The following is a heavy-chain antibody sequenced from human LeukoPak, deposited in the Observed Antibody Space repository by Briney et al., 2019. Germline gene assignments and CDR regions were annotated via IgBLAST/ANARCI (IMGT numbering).Heavy chain of an antibody. J-gene: IGHJ4*02. D-gene: IGHD6-25*01. CDR1: GFTVSSNY. V-gene: IGHV3-66*01. CDR3: AGGRLRANFDY. Sequence: GGSLRLSCAASGFTVSSNYMNWVRQAPGKGLEWVSIIFSDGNTYYADSVKGRFTISRDNSKNTLYLQMNSLRAEDTAVYYCAGGRLRANFDYWGQGTLVTVSS. CDR2: IFSDGNT.